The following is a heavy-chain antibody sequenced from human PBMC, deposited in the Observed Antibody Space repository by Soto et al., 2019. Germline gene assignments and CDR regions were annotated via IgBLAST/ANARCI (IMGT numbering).Heavy chain of an antibody. CDR1: GYTFSNYD. CDR3: EKVSRKGSGRDVNY. V-gene: IGHV1-8*01. J-gene: IGHJ4*02. CDR2: VNANNGDT. Sequence: QVQLVQSGAELKKPGASVKVSCKASGYTFSNYDMNWVRQATGQGPEWIGWVNANNGDTGYAQKLQGRVTLTTDITTTYADLELPSLRAADTAIYSCEKVSRKGSGRDVNYGGQGTLIPVSS. D-gene: IGHD3-10*01.